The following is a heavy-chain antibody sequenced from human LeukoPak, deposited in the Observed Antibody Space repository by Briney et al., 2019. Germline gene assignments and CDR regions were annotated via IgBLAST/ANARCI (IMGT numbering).Heavy chain of an antibody. CDR3: AKGRGASTSCQDY. Sequence: GGSLRLSCAASGFTVSSNYMSWVRQAPGKGLEWVSAISGSGGTTYYADSVKGRFTISRDNSKNTLYLQMNSLKAEDTAVYYCAKGRGASTSCQDYWGQGTLVTVSS. CDR2: ISGSGGTT. CDR1: GFTVSSNY. V-gene: IGHV3-23*01. J-gene: IGHJ4*02. D-gene: IGHD2-2*01.